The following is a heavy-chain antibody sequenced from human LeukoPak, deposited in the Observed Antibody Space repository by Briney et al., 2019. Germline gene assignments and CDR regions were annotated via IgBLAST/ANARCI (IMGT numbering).Heavy chain of an antibody. V-gene: IGHV4-34*01. CDR3: ARTYSGYDYGLPNFDY. Sequence: SETLSLTCAVYGGSFSGYYWSWIRQPPGKGLEWIGEITHSGSTNYNPSLKSRVTISVDTSKNQFSLKLSSVTAADTAVYYCARTYSGYDYGLPNFDYWGQGTLVTVSS. D-gene: IGHD5-12*01. J-gene: IGHJ4*02. CDR1: GGSFSGYY. CDR2: ITHSGST.